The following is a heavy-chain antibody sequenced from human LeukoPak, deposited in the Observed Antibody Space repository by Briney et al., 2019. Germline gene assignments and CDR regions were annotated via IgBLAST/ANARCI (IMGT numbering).Heavy chain of an antibody. CDR1: GFTFNSCW. J-gene: IGHJ4*02. CDR3: TRGDSSSKIDY. V-gene: IGHV3-7*01. CDR2: INEDGSEK. D-gene: IGHD6-6*01. Sequence: QPAGSLRLSCAASGFTFNSCWMRWVRQAPGKGLEWTANINEDGSEKHYVDSVEGRFTISRDNAKNSLYLQMNSLRVEDTALYYCTRGDSSSKIDYWGQGSLVSVSS.